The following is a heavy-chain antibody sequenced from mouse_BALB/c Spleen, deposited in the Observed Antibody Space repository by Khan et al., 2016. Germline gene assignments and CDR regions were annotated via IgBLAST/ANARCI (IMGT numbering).Heavy chain of an antibody. Sequence: EVELVESGGDLVKPGGSLKLSCAASGFTFSSYGMSWVRQTPDKRLEWVATISSGGSYTYYPDSVKGRFTISRDNAKNTLYLQMSSLKSEDTAMYDCARPKNYYFDYWGQGTTLTVSS. CDR3: ARPKNYYFDY. CDR2: ISSGGSYT. CDR1: GFTFSSYG. V-gene: IGHV5-6*01. J-gene: IGHJ2*01.